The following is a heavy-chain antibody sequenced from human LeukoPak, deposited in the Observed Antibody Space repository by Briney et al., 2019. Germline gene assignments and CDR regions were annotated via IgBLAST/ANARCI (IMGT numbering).Heavy chain of an antibody. J-gene: IGHJ4*02. CDR2: INPNSGGT. D-gene: IGHD5-12*01. CDR1: GYTFTGYY. Sequence: GSSVKVSCKASGYTFTGYYMHWVRQAPGQGLEWMGWINPNSGGTNYAQKFQGRVTMTRDTSISTAYMELSRLRSDDTAVYYCAREYSGDDSGGFDYWGQGTLVTVSS. CDR3: AREYSGDDSGGFDY. V-gene: IGHV1-2*02.